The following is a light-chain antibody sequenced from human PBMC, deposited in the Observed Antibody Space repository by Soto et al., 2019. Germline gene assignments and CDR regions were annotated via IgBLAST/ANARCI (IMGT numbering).Light chain of an antibody. CDR2: DAS. V-gene: IGKV3-11*01. Sequence: EIVLSQSPATLSLSPGERATLSCRASQSVSSYLAWYQHIPGQAPRLLIYDASKRATGIPARFSGSGSGTDFTLTISSLEPEDFAVYSCQQRSNWPPTWTFGQGTKVEVK. J-gene: IGKJ1*01. CDR3: QQRSNWPPTWT. CDR1: QSVSSY.